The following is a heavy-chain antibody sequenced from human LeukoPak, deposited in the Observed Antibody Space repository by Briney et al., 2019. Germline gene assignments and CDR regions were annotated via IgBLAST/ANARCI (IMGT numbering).Heavy chain of an antibody. CDR2: IHHSGST. D-gene: IGHD3-22*01. J-gene: IGHJ3*02. CDR3: ARRRAHYYDSSGYYSRPQRAFDI. V-gene: IGHV4-34*01. Sequence: SETLSLTCAVYGGSFSGYYYTWIRQPPGKGLEWIGEIHHSGSTNHNPSLKSRVTISVDTSKNQFSLKLNSVTAADTAVYFCARRRAHYYDSSGYYSRPQRAFDIWGQGTMVTVSS. CDR1: GGSFSGYY.